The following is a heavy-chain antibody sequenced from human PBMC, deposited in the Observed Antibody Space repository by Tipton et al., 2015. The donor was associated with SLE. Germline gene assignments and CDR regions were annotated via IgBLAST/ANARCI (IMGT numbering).Heavy chain of an antibody. CDR2: LYYSGRT. CDR1: GGSISSYY. D-gene: IGHD6-19*01. Sequence: TLSLTCTVSGGSISSYYWSWIRQPPGKGLEWIGYLYYSGRTSYNPSLRSRVTISVDTSKNQLSLKLSSVTAADTAVYYCARHQDVYSSGLPQWGQGTLVTVSS. J-gene: IGHJ4*02. CDR3: ARHQDVYSSGLPQ. V-gene: IGHV4-59*08.